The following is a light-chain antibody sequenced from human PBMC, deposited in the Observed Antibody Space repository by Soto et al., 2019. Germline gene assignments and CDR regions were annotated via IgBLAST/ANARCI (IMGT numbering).Light chain of an antibody. J-gene: IGKJ2*02. CDR3: QQYGSSPGT. CDR1: QSVSSSY. V-gene: IGKV3-20*01. Sequence: EIVLTQSPGTLSLSPGESATLSCRASQSVSSSYLAWYQQKPGQAPRLLIYDASSRATGIPDRFSGSGSGTDFTLTISRLEPEDFAVYYCQQYGSSPGTFGQGTKLEIK. CDR2: DAS.